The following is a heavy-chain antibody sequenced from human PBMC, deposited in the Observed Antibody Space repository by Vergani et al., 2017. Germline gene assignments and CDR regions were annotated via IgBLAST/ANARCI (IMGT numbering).Heavy chain of an antibody. J-gene: IGHJ6*02. D-gene: IGHD3-10*02. CDR3: AKDATAVRSDYHYYGMDV. Sequence: EVQLVESGGVVVQPGGSLRLSCAASGFTFDDYTMHWVRQAPGKGLEWVSLISWDGGSTYYANSVKSRFTISRDNSKNSLYLQMNSLRTEDTALYYCAKDATAVRSDYHYYGMDVWGQGTTVTVSS. V-gene: IGHV3-43*01. CDR1: GFTFDDYT. CDR2: ISWDGGST.